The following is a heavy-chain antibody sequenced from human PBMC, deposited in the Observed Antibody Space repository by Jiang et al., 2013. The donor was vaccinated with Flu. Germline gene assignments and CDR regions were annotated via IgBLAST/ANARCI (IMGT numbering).Heavy chain of an antibody. J-gene: IGHJ3*02. CDR1: GYSISSGYY. CDR2: IYHSGST. CDR3: ARQLYCGGDCYDDAFDI. D-gene: IGHD2-21*02. V-gene: IGHV4-38-2*01. Sequence: LLKPSETLSLTCAVSGYSISSGYYWGWIRQPPGKGLEWIGSIYHSGSTYYNPSLKSRVTISVDTSKNQFSLKLSSVTAADTAVYYCARQLYCGGDCYDDAFDIWGQGTMVTVSS.